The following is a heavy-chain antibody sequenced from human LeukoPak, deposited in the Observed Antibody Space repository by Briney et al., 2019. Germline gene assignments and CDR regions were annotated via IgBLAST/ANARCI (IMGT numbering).Heavy chain of an antibody. CDR3: ARSVMMYASTYYFHY. CDR2: MRYDATKK. J-gene: IGHJ4*02. Sequence: PSETLSLTCSVSGDSISSRDYYWSWVRQAPGKGLEWVAFMRYDATKKYYADSVKGRFTISRDNSKNTVFLQINSLRADDTSVYYCARSVMMYASTYYFHYWGQGTLVTVSS. V-gene: IGHV3-30*04. D-gene: IGHD2-8*01. CDR1: GDSISSRDY.